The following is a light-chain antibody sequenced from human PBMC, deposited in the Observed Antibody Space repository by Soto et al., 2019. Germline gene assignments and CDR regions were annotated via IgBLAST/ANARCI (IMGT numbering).Light chain of an antibody. Sequence: DLQMTQSPSSLTASVGDRVTITCRASHAIFTYVNWYQQRPGKAPKLLIYAASNLYSGVPSRFSGSGYGTDFTLTISSLLPEDLATYYCEQSSHTPLTFGGGTKVEL. J-gene: IGKJ4*01. CDR3: EQSSHTPLT. V-gene: IGKV1-39*01. CDR2: AAS. CDR1: HAIFTY.